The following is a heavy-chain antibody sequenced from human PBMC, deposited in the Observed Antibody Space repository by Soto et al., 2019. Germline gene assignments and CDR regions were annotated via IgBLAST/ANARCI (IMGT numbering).Heavy chain of an antibody. V-gene: IGHV1-2*02. CDR1: GYTFTGYY. J-gene: IGHJ4*02. CDR2: INPNSGGT. D-gene: IGHD5-12*01. CDR3: AREGSGYNF. Sequence: ASVKVSCKASGYTFTGYYMHWVRQAPGQGLEGMGWINPNSGGTNYAQKFQGMVTMTRDTSISPGYMELISLRSDDTAVYYCAREGSGYNFWGQGTQVTVSS.